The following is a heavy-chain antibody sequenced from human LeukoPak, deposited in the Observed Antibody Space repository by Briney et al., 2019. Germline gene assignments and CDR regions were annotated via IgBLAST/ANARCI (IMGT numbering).Heavy chain of an antibody. J-gene: IGHJ6*04. CDR3: ARDCSSTSCYFYYYGMDV. Sequence: SETLSLTCAVYGGSFSGYYWSWIRQPPGKGLEWIGEVNHSGSTNYNPSLKSRVTISVDTSKNQFSLKLSSVTAADTAVYYCARDCSSTSCYFYYYGMDVWGKGTTVTVSS. V-gene: IGHV4-34*01. CDR2: VNHSGST. CDR1: GGSFSGYY. D-gene: IGHD2-2*01.